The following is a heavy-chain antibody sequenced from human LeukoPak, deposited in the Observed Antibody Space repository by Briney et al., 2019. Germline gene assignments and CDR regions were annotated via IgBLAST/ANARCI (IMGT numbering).Heavy chain of an antibody. Sequence: SVKVSCKASGGTFSSYTISWVRQAPGQGLEWMGRIIPILGIANYAQKFQGRVTITADKSTSTAYMELSSLRTEDTAVYYCARDNSEGRYSGNLSGAFDYWGQGTLVTVSS. J-gene: IGHJ4*02. CDR2: IIPILGIA. CDR1: GGTFSSYT. CDR3: ARDNSEGRYSGNLSGAFDY. V-gene: IGHV1-69*04. D-gene: IGHD1-26*01.